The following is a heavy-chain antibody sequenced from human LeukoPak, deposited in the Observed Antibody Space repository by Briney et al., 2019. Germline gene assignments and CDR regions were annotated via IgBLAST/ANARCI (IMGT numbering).Heavy chain of an antibody. CDR2: ITRSSNFI. V-gene: IGHV3-21*01. Sequence: GGSLRLSCAASGFTFSSYEMNWVRQAPGKGLEWVSSITRSSNFIYYADSVKGRFTISRDNAKNSLYLQMNSLRAEDTAVYYCARETSSGYYFDAFDLWGQGTMVTVSS. D-gene: IGHD3-22*01. CDR3: ARETSSGYYFDAFDL. J-gene: IGHJ3*01. CDR1: GFTFSSYE.